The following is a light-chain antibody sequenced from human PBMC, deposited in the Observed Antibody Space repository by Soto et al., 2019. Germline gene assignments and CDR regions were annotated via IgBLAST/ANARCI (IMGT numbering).Light chain of an antibody. V-gene: IGKV3-20*01. CDR3: QQYGGSPLT. J-gene: IGKJ4*01. Sequence: EIVSNHSPGTLSLSPCERATLSCTASQRVSGSYLAWYQQKPGQAPRLLIYGASTRATGIPDRFSGSGSGTDFTLTISRLEPEDFAVFYCQQYGGSPLTFGGGTKVDIK. CDR2: GAS. CDR1: QRVSGSY.